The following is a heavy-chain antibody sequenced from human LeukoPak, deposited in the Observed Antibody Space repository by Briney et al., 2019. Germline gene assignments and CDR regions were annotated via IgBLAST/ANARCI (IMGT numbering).Heavy chain of an antibody. D-gene: IGHD3-10*01. Sequence: GRSLRLSCAASGFTLSSYGMHWVRQAPGKGLEWVAVISYDGSNKYYADSVKGRFTISRDNSKNTVYLQMNSLRAEDTAVYYCAKEDGSGSSVFLDAFDIWGQGTMVTVSS. CDR2: ISYDGSNK. CDR1: GFTLSSYG. CDR3: AKEDGSGSSVFLDAFDI. V-gene: IGHV3-30*18. J-gene: IGHJ3*02.